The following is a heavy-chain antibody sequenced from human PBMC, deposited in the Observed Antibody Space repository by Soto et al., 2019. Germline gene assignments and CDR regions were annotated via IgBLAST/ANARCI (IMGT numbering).Heavy chain of an antibody. D-gene: IGHD2-8*02. CDR1: GGSFSGYY. Sequence: PSETLSLTCAIYGGSFSGYYWSWLRQPPGKGLEWIGEINHSGSTDYNPSLKSRVSILADTSKNQFSLKLRSVIASVTVVYYCARDKITGGFDYWGQGTLVTVAS. V-gene: IGHV4-34*01. CDR2: INHSGST. CDR3: ARDKITGGFDY. J-gene: IGHJ4*02.